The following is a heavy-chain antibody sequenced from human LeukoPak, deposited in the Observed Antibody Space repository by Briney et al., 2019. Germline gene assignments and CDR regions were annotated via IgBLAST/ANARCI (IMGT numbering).Heavy chain of an antibody. CDR3: ARGRAYSISSFGRSVDY. CDR2: ISSGGSTI. J-gene: IGHJ4*02. Sequence: PGGSLRLSCAASGFTFSSFEMNWVRQAPGKGLEWVSYISSGGSTIYYADSVKGRFTISRDNAKNSLYLQMNSLRAEDTAVYYCARGRAYSISSFGRSVDYWGQGTLVIVSS. CDR1: GFTFSSFE. D-gene: IGHD6-6*01. V-gene: IGHV3-48*03.